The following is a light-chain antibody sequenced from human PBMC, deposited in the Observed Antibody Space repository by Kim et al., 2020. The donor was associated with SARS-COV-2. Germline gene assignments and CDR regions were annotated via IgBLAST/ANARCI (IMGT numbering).Light chain of an antibody. CDR3: QTWGDGIRV. CDR2: VNNDGGH. Sequence: SVKLTCTLSSGHSSYAIAWHQQQPGKGPRYLMKVNNDGGHSKGDGIPDRFSGSSSGAERYLTISSLQSEDEADYFCQTWGDGIRVFGGGTQLTVL. V-gene: IGLV4-69*01. J-gene: IGLJ7*01. CDR1: SGHSSYA.